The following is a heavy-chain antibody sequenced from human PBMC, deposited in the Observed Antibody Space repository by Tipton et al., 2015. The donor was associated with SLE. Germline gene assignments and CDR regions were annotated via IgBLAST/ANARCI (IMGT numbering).Heavy chain of an antibody. J-gene: IGHJ4*02. CDR3: ARWVFGVVNPDS. CDR2: IYHTGST. D-gene: IGHD3-3*01. Sequence: TLSLTCSVSGYSISSGYYWGWIRQPPGMGLEWIGNIYHTGSTFYNPSLKSRVTISVDTSKNQFSLKLSPVTTADTAVYYCARWVFGVVNPDSWGQGTLVTVSS. CDR1: GYSISSGYY. V-gene: IGHV4-38-2*01.